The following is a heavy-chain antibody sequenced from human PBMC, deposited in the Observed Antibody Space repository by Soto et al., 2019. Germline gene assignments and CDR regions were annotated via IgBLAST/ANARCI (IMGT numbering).Heavy chain of an antibody. CDR2: ISYDGSNK. CDR1: GFTFSSYG. D-gene: IGHD2-15*01. J-gene: IGHJ6*02. CDR3: AKRQYCSGGSCYYYYYGMDV. Sequence: QVQLVESGGGVVQPVRSLRLSCAASGFTFSSYGMHWVRQAPGKGLEWVAVISYDGSNKYYADSVKGRFTISRDNSKNTLYLQMNSLRAEDTAVYYCAKRQYCSGGSCYYYYYGMDVWGQGTTVTVSS. V-gene: IGHV3-30*18.